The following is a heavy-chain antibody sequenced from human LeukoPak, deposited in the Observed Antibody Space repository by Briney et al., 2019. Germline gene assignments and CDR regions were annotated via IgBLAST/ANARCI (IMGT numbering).Heavy chain of an antibody. D-gene: IGHD5-12*01. J-gene: IGHJ4*02. CDR3: AKDFKYRQNDY. CDR2: ISYDGSNK. Sequence: GGSLRLSCAASGFTFSSYGMHWVRQAPGKGLEWVAVISYDGSNKYYADSVKGRFTISRDNSKNTLYLQMNSLRAEDTAVYYCAKDFKYRQNDYWGQGTLVTVSS. V-gene: IGHV3-30*18. CDR1: GFTFSSYG.